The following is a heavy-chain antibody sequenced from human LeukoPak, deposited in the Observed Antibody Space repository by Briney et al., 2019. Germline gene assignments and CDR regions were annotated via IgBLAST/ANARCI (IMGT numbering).Heavy chain of an antibody. J-gene: IGHJ3*02. CDR2: ISYDGSNK. Sequence: GGSLRLSCAASGFTFRSYWMGWVRQAPGKGLEWVAVISYDGSNKYYADSVKGRFTISRDNSKNTLYLQMNSLRAEDTAVYYCARDSRYSGSYYGAFDIWGQGTMVTVSS. CDR3: ARDSRYSGSYYGAFDI. V-gene: IGHV3-30*03. D-gene: IGHD1-26*01. CDR1: GFTFRSYW.